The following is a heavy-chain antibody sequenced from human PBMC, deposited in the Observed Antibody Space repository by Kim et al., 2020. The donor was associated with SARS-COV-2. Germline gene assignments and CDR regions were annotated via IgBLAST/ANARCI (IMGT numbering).Heavy chain of an antibody. CDR2: IYYSGST. Sequence: SETLSLTCTVSGGSISSGGYYWSWIRQHPGKGLEWIGYIYYSGSTYYNPSLKSRVTISVDTSKNQFSLKLSSVTAADTAVYYCAREGGTISGVVTGPYWFDPWGQGTLVTVSS. J-gene: IGHJ5*02. CDR3: AREGGTISGVVTGPYWFDP. V-gene: IGHV4-31*03. CDR1: GGSISSGGYY. D-gene: IGHD3-3*01.